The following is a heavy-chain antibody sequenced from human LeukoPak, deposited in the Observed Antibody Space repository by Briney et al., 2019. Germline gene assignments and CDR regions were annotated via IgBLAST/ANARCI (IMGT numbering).Heavy chain of an antibody. Sequence: GGSLRLSCAASGFTVSSNYMSWVRQAPGKGLEWVSVIYSGGSTYYADSVKGRFTISRDNSKNTLYLQMNSLRAEDTAVYYCASGFGITMVRGVLGYWGQGTLVTVSS. J-gene: IGHJ4*02. D-gene: IGHD3-10*01. V-gene: IGHV3-66*01. CDR3: ASGFGITMVRGVLGY. CDR2: IYSGGST. CDR1: GFTVSSNY.